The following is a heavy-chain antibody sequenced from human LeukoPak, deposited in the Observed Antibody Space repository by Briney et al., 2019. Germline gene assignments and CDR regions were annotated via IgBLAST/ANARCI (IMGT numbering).Heavy chain of an antibody. D-gene: IGHD3-22*01. CDR3: AGSAEYYYDSSGYYLWFDP. J-gene: IGHJ5*02. V-gene: IGHV1-46*01. Sequence: ASVNLSCTASGFTFTSDYIHWVRQAPGQGLEWRGIINPSGGSTSYAQKFQGRVTMTRDTSTSTVYMELSSLRSAETAVYYCAGSAEYYYDSSGYYLWFDPWGQGALVTVSS. CDR1: GFTFTSDY. CDR2: INPSGGST.